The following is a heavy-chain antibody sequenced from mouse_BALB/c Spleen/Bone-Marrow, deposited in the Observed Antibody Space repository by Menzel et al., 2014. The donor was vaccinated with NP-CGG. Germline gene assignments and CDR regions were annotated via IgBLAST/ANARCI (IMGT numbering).Heavy chain of an antibody. CDR2: IWSDGGT. D-gene: IGHD2-1*01. Sequence: VMLVESGPGLVAPAQSLSITCTVSGFSLTGYGVNWVRQPPGKGLEWLGMIWSDGGTDYNSAIKSRLSISKDNYRSQVFLKMNSLQTDDTARYYCARDPYGKDAMDYWGQRTSVTV. CDR1: GFSLTGYG. CDR3: ARDPYGKDAMDY. J-gene: IGHJ4*01. V-gene: IGHV2-6-7*01.